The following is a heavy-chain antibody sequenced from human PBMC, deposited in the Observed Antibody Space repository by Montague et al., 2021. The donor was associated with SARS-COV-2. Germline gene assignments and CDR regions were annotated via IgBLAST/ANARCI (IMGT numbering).Heavy chain of an antibody. CDR1: GFTFSSYA. J-gene: IGHJ4*02. CDR2: ISGSGGTT. CDR3: AKDLYYYDSTDYYYGFDY. V-gene: IGHV3-23*01. D-gene: IGHD3-22*01. Sequence: SLRLSCAASGFTFSSYAMNWVRQAPGKGLEWVSAISGSGGTTYYADSXXGRFTISRDNSKNTLYLQMTSLRAEDTAVYYCAKDLYYYDSTDYYYGFDYWDQGTLVTVSS.